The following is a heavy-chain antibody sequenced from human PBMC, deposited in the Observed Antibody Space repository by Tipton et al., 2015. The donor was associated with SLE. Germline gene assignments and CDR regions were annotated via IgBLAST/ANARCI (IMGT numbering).Heavy chain of an antibody. D-gene: IGHD3-10*01. Sequence: QLVQSGGGLVQPGRSLRLSCAGSGFTFDDCAMHWVRQAPGKGLEWVSGISWNSGSIGYADSVKGRFTISRDNAKNSLYLQMNSLRAEDTALYYCAKDLYYGSGRDYYYGMDVWGQGTTVTVSS. CDR3: AKDLYYGSGRDYYYGMDV. J-gene: IGHJ6*02. V-gene: IGHV3-9*01. CDR1: GFTFDDCA. CDR2: ISWNSGSI.